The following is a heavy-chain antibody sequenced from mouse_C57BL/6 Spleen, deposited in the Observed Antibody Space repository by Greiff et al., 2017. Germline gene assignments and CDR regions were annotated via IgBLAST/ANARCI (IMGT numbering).Heavy chain of an antibody. V-gene: IGHV5-17*01. CDR2: ISSGSSTI. Sequence: EVKLVESGGGLVKPGGSLKLSCAASGFTFSDYGMHWVRQAPEKGLEWVAYISSGSSTIYYADTVKGRFTISRDNAKNTLFLQMTSLRSEDTAMYYCAREVTPAWFAYWGQGTLVTVSA. J-gene: IGHJ3*01. CDR1: GFTFSDYG. D-gene: IGHD2-1*01. CDR3: AREVTPAWFAY.